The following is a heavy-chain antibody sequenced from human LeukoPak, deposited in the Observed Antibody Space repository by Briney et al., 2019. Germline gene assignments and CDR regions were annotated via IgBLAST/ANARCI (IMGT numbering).Heavy chain of an antibody. CDR2: MNPNSGNT. J-gene: IGHJ5*02. CDR1: GYTFTSYD. D-gene: IGHD6-13*01. Sequence: APVKVSCKASGYTFTSYDINWVRQATGQGLEWMGWMNPNSGNTGYAQKFQVRVTMTRNTSISTAYMELSSLRSEDTAVYYCARGAVGGIAAAGVVVWFDPWGQGTLVTVSS. V-gene: IGHV1-8*01. CDR3: ARGAVGGIAAAGVVVWFDP.